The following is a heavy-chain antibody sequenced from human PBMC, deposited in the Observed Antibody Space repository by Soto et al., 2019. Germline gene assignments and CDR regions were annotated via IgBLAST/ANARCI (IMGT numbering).Heavy chain of an antibody. V-gene: IGHV4-4*02. CDR1: GGSISSSNW. J-gene: IGHJ3*02. Sequence: QVQLQESGPGLVKPSGTLSLTCAVSGGSISSSNWWSWVRQPPGKGQEWIGEIYHSGSTNYNPSRTGRVAMSVHKHKNQFSLKLRSVAAAETGVYYCAILRDCRWLSGDAFGIWGQGTMVTVSS. CDR3: AILRDCRWLSGDAFGI. CDR2: IYHSGST. D-gene: IGHD3-9*01.